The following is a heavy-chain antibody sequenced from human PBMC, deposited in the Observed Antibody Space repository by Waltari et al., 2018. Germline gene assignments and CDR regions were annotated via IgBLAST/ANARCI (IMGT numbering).Heavy chain of an antibody. D-gene: IGHD3-16*02. CDR2: ISSSSSYI. V-gene: IGHV3-21*01. CDR1: GFTFSSYR. Sequence: EVQLVVSGGGLVGPGGSMRLSCAASGFTFSSYRSKWVRLGPGKGLEWVSSISSSSSYIYYAASVKRRSTISRDNAKNSLYLQMTSLRAEDTAVYYCARGALVGVIWGQGTLVTVSS. CDR3: ARGALVGVI. J-gene: IGHJ4*02.